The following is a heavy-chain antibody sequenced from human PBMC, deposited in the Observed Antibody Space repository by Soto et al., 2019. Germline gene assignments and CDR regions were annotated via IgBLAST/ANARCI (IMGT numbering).Heavy chain of an antibody. J-gene: IGHJ5*02. CDR3: TREGFGSGTGRFDP. Sequence: QVQLQESGPGLVRPSETLSLTCSVSGGSVNSGGYYWSWIRQHPEKGLEYIGYIYYIGSTYYNPSFNSRVTTSVDTSKNQFSLNLSAVTAADTAVYYCTREGFGSGTGRFDPWGQGTLVTVSS. CDR2: IYYIGST. D-gene: IGHD3-10*01. V-gene: IGHV4-31*03. CDR1: GGSVNSGGYY.